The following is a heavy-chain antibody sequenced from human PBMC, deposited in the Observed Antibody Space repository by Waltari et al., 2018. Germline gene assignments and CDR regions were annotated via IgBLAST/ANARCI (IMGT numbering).Heavy chain of an antibody. D-gene: IGHD2-8*01. CDR1: SGYISDRRYY. CDR3: ARETQMVALDM. CDR2: IFQSGSS. Sequence: LEEWRPRLLKAAESLSLIGPVASGYISDRRYYWSWIRQPPGKGLEWIGTIFQSGSSFPNPALKSRVTITIDVSKKQVSLRLNSLTAADSAVYYCARETQMVALDMWGQGTTVAVSS. V-gene: IGHV4-39*07. J-gene: IGHJ3*02.